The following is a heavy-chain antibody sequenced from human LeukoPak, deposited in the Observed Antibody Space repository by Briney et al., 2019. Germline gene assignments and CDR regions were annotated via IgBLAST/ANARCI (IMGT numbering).Heavy chain of an antibody. CDR2: IYYSGST. CDR1: GGSISSYY. Sequence: PSETLSLTCTVSGGSISSYYWSWIRQPPGKGLEWIGYIYYSGSTNYNSSLKSRVTISVDTSKNQFSLKLSSVTAADTAVYYCAGTQYSSSAGYYYYMDVWGKGTTVTVSS. J-gene: IGHJ6*03. CDR3: AGTQYSSSAGYYYYMDV. D-gene: IGHD6-6*01. V-gene: IGHV4-59*01.